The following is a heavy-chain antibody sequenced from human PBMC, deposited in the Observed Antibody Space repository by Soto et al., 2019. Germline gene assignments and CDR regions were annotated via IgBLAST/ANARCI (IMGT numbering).Heavy chain of an antibody. CDR2: IHSAGTT. CDR3: VRGEWERRSFDD. J-gene: IGHJ4*02. Sequence: QVQLRESGPGLVTPSETLSVTCTVSVDSISSHYWSWIRQPPGKGLEWIGYIHSAGTTNYNASLKSRVTLSLDTSKNVFSMRLTSVTAADTAVYYCVRGEWERRSFDDWGQGTLVTVSS. CDR1: VDSISSHY. D-gene: IGHD1-1*01. V-gene: IGHV4-59*08.